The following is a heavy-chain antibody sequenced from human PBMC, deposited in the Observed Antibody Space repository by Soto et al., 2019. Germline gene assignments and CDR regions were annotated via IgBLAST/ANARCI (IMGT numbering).Heavy chain of an antibody. CDR3: ARGYYDYIWGSYTTVLDY. D-gene: IGHD3-16*01. CDR2: ISAYNGNT. V-gene: IGHV1-18*01. CDR1: GGTFSSYA. J-gene: IGHJ4*02. Sequence: ASVKVSCKASGGTFSSYAISWVRQAPGQGLEWMGWISAYNGNTNYAQKLQGRVTMTTDTSTSTAYMELRSLRSDDTAVYYCARGYYDYIWGSYTTVLDYWGQGTLVTVSS.